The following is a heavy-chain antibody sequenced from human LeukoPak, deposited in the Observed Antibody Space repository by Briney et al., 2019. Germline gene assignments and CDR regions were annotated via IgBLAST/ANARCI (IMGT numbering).Heavy chain of an antibody. D-gene: IGHD6-6*01. CDR3: AKRVPYTSSSVYFDY. V-gene: IGHV3-23*01. CDR1: GFTFSSYG. CDR2: ISDDGRST. J-gene: IGHJ4*02. Sequence: PGGSLRLSCAASGFTFSSYGMSWVRQVPGKGLEWVSSISDDGRSTYYADSVKGRFTISKDNSKNTMYLQMNNLRAEDTAIYYCAKRVPYTSSSVYFDYWGQGTLVTVSS.